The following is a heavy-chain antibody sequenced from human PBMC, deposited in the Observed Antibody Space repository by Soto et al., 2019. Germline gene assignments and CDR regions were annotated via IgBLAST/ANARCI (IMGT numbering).Heavy chain of an antibody. CDR1: GFTFSNAW. J-gene: IGHJ4*02. CDR3: TTELGDRPFRRQWLVPFEY. Sequence: GGSLRLSCAASGFTFSNAWMSWVRQAPGKGLEWVGRIKSKTDRGTADYAATVKGRFTISRDDSRDTLYLQVNSLKTEDTAVYYCTTELGDRPFRRQWLVPFEYWGQGVLVTVSS. V-gene: IGHV3-15*01. D-gene: IGHD6-19*01. CDR2: IKSKTDRGTA.